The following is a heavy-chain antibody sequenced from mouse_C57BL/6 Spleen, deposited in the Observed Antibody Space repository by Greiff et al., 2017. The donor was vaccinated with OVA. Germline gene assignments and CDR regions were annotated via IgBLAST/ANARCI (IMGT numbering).Heavy chain of an antibody. CDR1: GYTFTSYW. CDR3: ARDGLDYAMDY. V-gene: IGHV1-50*01. J-gene: IGHJ4*01. Sequence: QVQLQQPGAELVKPGASVKLSCKASGYTFTSYWMQWVKQRPGQGLEWIGEIDPSDSYTNYNQKFKGKATLTVDTSSSTAYLQLSSLTSEDSAVYYCARDGLDYAMDYWGQGTSVTVSS. CDR2: IDPSDSYT. D-gene: IGHD2-2*01.